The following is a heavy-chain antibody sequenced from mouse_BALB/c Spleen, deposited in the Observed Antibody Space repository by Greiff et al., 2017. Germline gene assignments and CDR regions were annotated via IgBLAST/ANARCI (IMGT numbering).Heavy chain of an antibody. D-gene: IGHD1-1*01. J-gene: IGHJ2*01. CDR3: ARLTTVVGFDY. Sequence: QVQLQQSGAELVRPGTSVKVSCKASGYAFTNYLIEWVKQRPGQGLEWIGVINPGSGGTNYNEKFKGKATLTADKSSSTAYMQLSSLTSDDSAVYFCARLTTVVGFDYWGQGTTLTVSS. CDR1: GYAFTNYL. V-gene: IGHV1-54*01. CDR2: INPGSGGT.